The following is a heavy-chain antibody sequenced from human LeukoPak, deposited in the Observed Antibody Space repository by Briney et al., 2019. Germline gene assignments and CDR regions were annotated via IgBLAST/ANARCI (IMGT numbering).Heavy chain of an antibody. V-gene: IGHV3-23*01. Sequence: GGSLRLSCAASRFTFSSYVMSWVRQAPGKGLEWVSSITGSGTGTFYADSVRGRFTISRDNSKKTVYLQMNSLRVEDTAVYYCANGGGAFWGQGTLVTVSS. J-gene: IGHJ4*02. D-gene: IGHD3-16*01. CDR1: RFTFSSYV. CDR2: ITGSGTGT. CDR3: ANGGGAF.